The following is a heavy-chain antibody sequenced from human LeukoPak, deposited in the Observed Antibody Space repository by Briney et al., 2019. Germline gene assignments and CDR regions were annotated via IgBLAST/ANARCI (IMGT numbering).Heavy chain of an antibody. Sequence: PSETLSLTGAVYDGSCSGYYWSWIRQPPGKGLEWIGEINHSGSTNYKPSLKSRVTISVDTSKNQFSLKLSSVTAADTAVYYCARVVYGRWFDPWGQGTLVTVTS. J-gene: IGHJ5*02. CDR2: INHSGST. CDR1: DGSCSGYY. V-gene: IGHV4-34*01. CDR3: ARVVYGRWFDP. D-gene: IGHD3-10*02.